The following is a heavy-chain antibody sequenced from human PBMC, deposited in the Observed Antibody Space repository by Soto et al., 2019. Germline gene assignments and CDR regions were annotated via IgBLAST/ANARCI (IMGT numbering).Heavy chain of an antibody. J-gene: IGHJ4*02. CDR2: ISAYNGNT. V-gene: IGHV1-18*01. D-gene: IGHD2-2*01. CDR1: WFTLSRHG. CDR3: ARDTAYQLGVFDY. Sequence: VEVSCKGSWFTLSRHGFSWGGQGPGQGLEWMGWISAYNGNTNYAQKLQGRVTMTTDTSTTTAYMELRSLRSDDTAVYYCARDTAYQLGVFDYWGQGTLVTVSS.